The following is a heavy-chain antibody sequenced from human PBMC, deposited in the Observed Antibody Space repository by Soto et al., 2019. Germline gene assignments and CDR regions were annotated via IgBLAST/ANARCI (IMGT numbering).Heavy chain of an antibody. CDR2: IYYSGST. J-gene: IGHJ4*02. V-gene: IGHV4-59*08. D-gene: IGHD6-13*01. Sequence: SETLSLTCTVSGGSISSYYWSWIRQPPGKGLEWIGYIYYSGSTNYNPSLKSRVTISVDTSKNQFSLKLSSVTAADTAVYYCARSYSSSWEYYFDYWGQGTLVTVSS. CDR3: ARSYSSSWEYYFDY. CDR1: GGSISSYY.